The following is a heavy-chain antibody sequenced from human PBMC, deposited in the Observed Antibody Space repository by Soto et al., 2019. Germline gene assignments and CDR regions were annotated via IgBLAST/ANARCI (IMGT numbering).Heavy chain of an antibody. CDR1: GFSLRTSGVG. CDR2: IYWDDDT. V-gene: IGHV2-5*02. CDR3: GHTREIYNSGSYDVGY. D-gene: IGHD3-10*01. Sequence: QITLKESGPTLLKPTQTLTLTCTFSGFSLRTSGVGVGWIRQPPGKALEWLAVIYWDDDTRLSPSLKTRLTISKDTSKNQVVLTMINVDPVDTGTYYCGHTREIYNSGSYDVGYWGQGTLVTVSP. J-gene: IGHJ4*02.